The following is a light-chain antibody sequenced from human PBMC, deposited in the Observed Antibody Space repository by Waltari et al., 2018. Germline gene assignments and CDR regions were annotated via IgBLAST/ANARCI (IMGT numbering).Light chain of an antibody. CDR2: GAS. CDR1: QSVSSN. Sequence: EIVMTQSPATLSVSPGERATLSCRASQSVSSNLAWYQQNPGQAPRLLIYGASTRATGIPARLSGSGSGKEFTLTISSLQSEDFAVYYCQQYNNWPPWTFGQGTKVEIK. V-gene: IGKV3-15*01. CDR3: QQYNNWPPWT. J-gene: IGKJ1*01.